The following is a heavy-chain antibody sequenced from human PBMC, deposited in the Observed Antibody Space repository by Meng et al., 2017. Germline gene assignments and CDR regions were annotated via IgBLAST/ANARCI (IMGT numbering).Heavy chain of an antibody. CDR3: ARRGIAARPLYY. CDR2: INHSGST. Sequence: HGQRQQRGGGLLKPSETLSLTCAVDGGSFSGYYLSWIRQTPGKGLEWIGEINHSGSTNYNPSLKSRVTISVDTSKNQFSLKLSSVTAADTAVYYCARRGIAARPLYYWGQGTLVTVSS. D-gene: IGHD6-6*01. V-gene: IGHV4-34*01. J-gene: IGHJ4*02. CDR1: GGSFSGYY.